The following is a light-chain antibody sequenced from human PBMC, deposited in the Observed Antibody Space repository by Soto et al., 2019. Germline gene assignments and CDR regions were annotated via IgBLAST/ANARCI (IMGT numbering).Light chain of an antibody. CDR2: GAS. CDR3: HQYGSTPFT. V-gene: IGKV3-20*01. CDR1: QSVSTNY. Sequence: EIVLTQSPGTLSLSPGDRATLSCRASQSVSTNYLAWYQQSLGQAPRLLIYGASSRATGIPDRFSGNGSGTELPLTISRLEPEDFAVYYCHQYGSTPFTFGPGTKVDIK. J-gene: IGKJ3*01.